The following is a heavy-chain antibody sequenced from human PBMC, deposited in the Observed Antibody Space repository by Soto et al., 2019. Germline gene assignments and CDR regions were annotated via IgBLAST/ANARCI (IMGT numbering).Heavy chain of an antibody. J-gene: IGHJ4*02. CDR3: ARDLAKGGGSAGFDY. V-gene: IGHV1-2*02. Sequence: GASVKVSCKASGYTFTVYYMHWVRQAPGQGLEWMGWINPKSGGTMYPQKFQGSLTMTWDTSISTAYMALTRLRSDDTAVYYCARDLAKGGGSAGFDYWGQGTLVTVSS. CDR1: GYTFTVYY. CDR2: INPKSGGT. D-gene: IGHD1-26*01.